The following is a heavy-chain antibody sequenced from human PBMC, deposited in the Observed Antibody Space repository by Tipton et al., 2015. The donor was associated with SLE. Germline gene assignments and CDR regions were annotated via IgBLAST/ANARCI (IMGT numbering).Heavy chain of an antibody. J-gene: IGHJ4*02. D-gene: IGHD6-13*01. CDR3: ARALEAAAPPDC. CDR1: GGSISNYY. V-gene: IGHV4-59*01. CDR2: IYYSGST. Sequence: TLSLTCTVSGGSISNYYWSWIRQPPGKGLEWIGYIYYSGSTNYNPSLKSRVTISVDTSKNQFSLKLSSVTAADTAVYYCARALEAAAPPDCWGQGTLVTVSS.